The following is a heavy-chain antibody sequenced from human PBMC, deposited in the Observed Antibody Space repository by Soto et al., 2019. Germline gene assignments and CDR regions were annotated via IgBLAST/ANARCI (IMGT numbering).Heavy chain of an antibody. CDR1: GFTFSSFA. J-gene: IGHJ5*01. CDR2: ISGGGDSP. CDR3: AKTRRYKWRDRSFNWFDS. V-gene: IGHV3-23*01. D-gene: IGHD1-1*01. Sequence: EVQLLESGGGLVQPGGSLRLSCAASGFTFSSFAMTWVRQAPGKGLEWLSVISGGGDSPFYADSVKGRFTISRDNSKNTLYRQMNSLTVEDTAIYYCAKTRRYKWRDRSFNWFDSWGQGNLVTVSS.